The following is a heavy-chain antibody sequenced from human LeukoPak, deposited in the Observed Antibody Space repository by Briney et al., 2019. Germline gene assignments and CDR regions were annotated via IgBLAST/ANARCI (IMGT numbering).Heavy chain of an antibody. J-gene: IGHJ4*02. CDR3: ARTFHSSGYYGYFDY. D-gene: IGHD3-22*01. Sequence: PGGSLRLSCAASGFTFSSYWMHWVRQAPGKGLVWVSRINSDGSSTIYADSVKGRFTISRDNAKNTLYLQMNSLRAEDTAVYYCARTFHSSGYYGYFDYWGQGTLVTVSS. CDR1: GFTFSSYW. V-gene: IGHV3-74*01. CDR2: INSDGSST.